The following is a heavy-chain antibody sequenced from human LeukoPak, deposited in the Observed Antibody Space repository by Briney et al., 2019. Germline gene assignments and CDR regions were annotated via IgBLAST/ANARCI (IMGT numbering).Heavy chain of an antibody. D-gene: IGHD3-22*01. CDR2: INHSGST. V-gene: IGHV4-34*01. CDR3: ARDQYYDVSTYYEIDY. CDR1: GGSFSGYY. Sequence: PSETLSLTCAVYGGSFSGYYWSWIRQPPGKGLEWIGEINHSGSTNYNPSLKSRVTISVDTSKNQFSLKLGSVTAADTAVYYCARDQYYDVSTYYEIDYWGQGTLVTVSS. J-gene: IGHJ4*02.